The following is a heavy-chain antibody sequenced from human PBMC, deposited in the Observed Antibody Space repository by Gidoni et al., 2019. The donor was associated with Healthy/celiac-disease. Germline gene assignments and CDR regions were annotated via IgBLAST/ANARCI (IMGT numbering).Heavy chain of an antibody. V-gene: IGHV4-59*08. CDR3: ARSRLIYSSSPFDY. CDR2: SYYSGST. D-gene: IGHD6-13*01. CDR1: GGSISSYY. J-gene: IGHJ4*02. Sequence: QVQLQESGPGLVKPSETLSLTCTVSGGSISSYYWSWIRQPPGKGLEWIGYSYYSGSTNYNPSLKSRVTISVDTSKNQFSLKLSSVTAADTAVYYCARSRLIYSSSPFDYWGQGTLVTVSS.